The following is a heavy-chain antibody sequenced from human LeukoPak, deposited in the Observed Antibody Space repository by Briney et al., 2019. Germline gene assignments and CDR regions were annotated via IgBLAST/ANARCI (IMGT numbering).Heavy chain of an antibody. CDR3: ARESAGSLHDSTAAFHY. V-gene: IGHV4-59*02. D-gene: IGHD2-8*02. CDR2: GHHSESS. CDR1: GDSVTSTY. Sequence: SETLSLTCSVSGDSVTSTYWSWIRQPPGKGLEWIAYGHHSESSNYNPSFRSRVIIPVDTSRNQFSLRLSSVTAADTAIYYCARESAGSLHDSTAAFHYWGQGILSSSPQ. J-gene: IGHJ4*02.